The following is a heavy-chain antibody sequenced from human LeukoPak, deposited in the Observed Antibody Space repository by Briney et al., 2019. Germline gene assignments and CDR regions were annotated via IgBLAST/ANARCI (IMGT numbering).Heavy chain of an antibody. D-gene: IGHD6-6*01. V-gene: IGHV3-33*01. CDR2: IWYDGSNK. J-gene: IGHJ6*02. Sequence: GGSLRLSCAASGFTFSSYGMHWVRQAPGKGLEWVAVIWYDGSNKYYADSVKGRFTISRDNSKNTLYLQMNSLRAEDTAVYYCARAPLASQSIYYYGMDVWGQGTTVTVSS. CDR3: ARAPLASQSIYYYGMDV. CDR1: GFTFSSYG.